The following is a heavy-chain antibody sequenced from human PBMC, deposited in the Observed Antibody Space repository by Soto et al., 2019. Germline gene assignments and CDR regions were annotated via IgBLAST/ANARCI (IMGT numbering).Heavy chain of an antibody. J-gene: IGHJ6*02. CDR1: GFTFSSYS. D-gene: IGHD2-8*01. Sequence: EVQLVESGGGLVKPGGSLRLSCAASGFTFSSYSMNWVRQAPGKGLEWVSSISSSSSYIYYADSVKGRFTISRDNAKNSLYLHMNSLRAEDTAVYYCARDIGKRCLHSYYYGMDVWGQGTTVTVSS. CDR2: ISSSSSYI. V-gene: IGHV3-21*01. CDR3: ARDIGKRCLHSYYYGMDV.